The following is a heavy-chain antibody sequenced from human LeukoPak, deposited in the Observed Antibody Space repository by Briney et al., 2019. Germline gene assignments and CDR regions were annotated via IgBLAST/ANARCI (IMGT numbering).Heavy chain of an antibody. CDR2: MNPNSGNT. Sequence: ASVKVSCKASGYTFTSYDINWVRQATGQGLEWMGWMNPNSGNTGYAQKFQGRVTMTRNTSISTAYMELSSLRPEDTAVYYCARVVEMYYYDSSGYRWDGMDVWGQGTTVTVSS. D-gene: IGHD3-22*01. CDR3: ARVVEMYYYDSSGYRWDGMDV. CDR1: GYTFTSYD. V-gene: IGHV1-8*01. J-gene: IGHJ6*02.